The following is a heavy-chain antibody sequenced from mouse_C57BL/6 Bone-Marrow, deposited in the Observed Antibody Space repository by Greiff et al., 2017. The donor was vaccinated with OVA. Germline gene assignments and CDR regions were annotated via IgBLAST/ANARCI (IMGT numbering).Heavy chain of an antibody. CDR3: ARECSHWYFDV. CDR2: ISYDGSN. J-gene: IGHJ1*03. D-gene: IGHD1-1*01. Sequence: EVKLMESGPGLVKPSQSLSLTCSVTGYSITSGYYWNWIRQFPGNKLEWMGYISYDGSNNYNPSLKNRISITRDTSKNQFFLKLNSVTTEDTATYYCARECSHWYFDVWGTGTTVTVSS. CDR1: GYSITSGYY. V-gene: IGHV3-6*01.